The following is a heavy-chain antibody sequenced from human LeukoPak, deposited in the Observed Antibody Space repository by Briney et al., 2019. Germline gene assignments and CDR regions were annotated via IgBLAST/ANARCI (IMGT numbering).Heavy chain of an antibody. Sequence: GGSLRLSCAASGFTVSSNYMSWVRQAPGKGLEWVSVIYSGGSTYYADSVKGRFTISRDNSKNTLYLQINSLRAEDTAVYYCASGSGSYRTPYYYMDVWGTGTTVTVSS. CDR2: IYSGGST. D-gene: IGHD3-10*01. CDR1: GFTVSSNY. CDR3: ASGSGSYRTPYYYMDV. V-gene: IGHV3-53*01. J-gene: IGHJ6*03.